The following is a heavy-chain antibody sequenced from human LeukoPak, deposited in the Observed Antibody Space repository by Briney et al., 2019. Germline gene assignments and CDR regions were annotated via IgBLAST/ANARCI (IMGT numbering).Heavy chain of an antibody. CDR1: EFTFSSYG. CDR3: ARAQYDSSGYDAFDI. CDR2: ISYDGSNK. D-gene: IGHD3-22*01. V-gene: IGHV3-30*03. J-gene: IGHJ3*02. Sequence: GGSLRLSCAASEFTFSSYGMHWVRQAPGEGLEWVALISYDGSNKYYADSVKGRFTISRDNSKNTLYLQMNSLRAEDTAVYYCARAQYDSSGYDAFDIWGQGTMVTVSS.